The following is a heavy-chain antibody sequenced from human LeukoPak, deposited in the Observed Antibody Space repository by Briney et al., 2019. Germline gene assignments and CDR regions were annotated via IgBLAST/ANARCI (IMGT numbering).Heavy chain of an antibody. V-gene: IGHV1-69*06. CDR1: GGTFSSYA. J-gene: IGHJ4*02. CDR2: IIPIFGTA. CDR3: ASSRITMIVVVISAFDY. D-gene: IGHD3-22*01. Sequence: ASVKVSCKASGGTFSSYAISWVRQAPGQGLEWMGGIIPIFGTANYAQKFQGRVTITADKSTSTAYMELSSLRSEDTAVYYCASSRITMIVVVISAFDYWGQGTLVTVSS.